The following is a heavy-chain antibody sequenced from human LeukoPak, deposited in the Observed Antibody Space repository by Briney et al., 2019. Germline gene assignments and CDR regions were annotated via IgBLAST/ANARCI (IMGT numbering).Heavy chain of an antibody. D-gene: IGHD6-13*01. V-gene: IGHV3-30*01. CDR3: ARDTGPYSSSWDYFDY. CDR2: ISYDGSNK. J-gene: IGHJ4*02. Sequence: PGRSLRLSCAASGFTFSSYAMHWVRQAPGKGIEWVAVISYDGSNKYYADSVKGRFTISRDNSKNTLYLQMNSLRAEDTAVYYCARDTGPYSSSWDYFDYWGQGTLVTVSS. CDR1: GFTFSSYA.